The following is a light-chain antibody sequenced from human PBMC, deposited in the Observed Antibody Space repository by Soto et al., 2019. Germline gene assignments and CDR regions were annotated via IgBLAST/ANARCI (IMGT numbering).Light chain of an antibody. V-gene: IGKV3-20*01. CDR2: GAS. Sequence: EIVLTQSPGTLSLSPEERATHSCRASQSVSSSYLSWYQQKPGQAPRLLIYGASSRATGIPDRFSGSGSGTDFTLTISRLEPEDFAVYYCQQYGSSRTFGQGTKVDIK. CDR1: QSVSSSY. CDR3: QQYGSSRT. J-gene: IGKJ1*01.